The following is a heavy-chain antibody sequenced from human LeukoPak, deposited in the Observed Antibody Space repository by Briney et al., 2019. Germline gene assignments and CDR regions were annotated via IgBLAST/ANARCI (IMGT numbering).Heavy chain of an antibody. CDR1: GFTFSSYA. Sequence: PGGSLRLSCAASGFTFSSYAMSWVRQAPGKGLEWVSAISGSGGSTYYADSVKGRFTISRDNSKNTLYLQMNSLRAEDTAVYYCAKDLASDMLAVAGTDYWGQGTLVTVSS. CDR2: ISGSGGST. D-gene: IGHD6-19*01. V-gene: IGHV3-23*01. CDR3: AKDLASDMLAVAGTDY. J-gene: IGHJ4*02.